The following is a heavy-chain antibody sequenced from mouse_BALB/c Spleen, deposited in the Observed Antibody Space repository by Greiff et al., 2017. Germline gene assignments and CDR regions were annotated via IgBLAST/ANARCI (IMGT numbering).Heavy chain of an antibody. V-gene: IGHV8-12*01. Sequence: QVTLEVSGPGILQPSQTLSLTCSFSGFSLSTSGMGVSWIRQPSGKGLEWLAHIYWDDDKRYNPSLKSRLTISKDTSSNQVFLKITSVDTADTATYYCARRGHDYGWYFDVWGAGTTVTVSS. CDR3: ARRGHDYGWYFDV. J-gene: IGHJ1*01. CDR1: GFSLSTSGMG. D-gene: IGHD2-4*01. CDR2: IYWDDDK.